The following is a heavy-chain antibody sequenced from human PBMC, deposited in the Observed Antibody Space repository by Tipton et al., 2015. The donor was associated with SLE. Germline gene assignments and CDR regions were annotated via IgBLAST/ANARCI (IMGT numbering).Heavy chain of an antibody. V-gene: IGHV3-13*01. CDR2: IGTAGDT. CDR3: ARWSDFLYGIDV. Sequence: SLRLSWAASGFTFSSYDMHWVRQATGKGLEWVSAIGTAGDTYYPGSVKGRFTISIENAKNSLYLQMNSLRAGDTAVYYCARWSDFLYGIDVWGQGTTVTVSS. J-gene: IGHJ6*01. D-gene: IGHD3-3*01. CDR1: GFTFSSYD.